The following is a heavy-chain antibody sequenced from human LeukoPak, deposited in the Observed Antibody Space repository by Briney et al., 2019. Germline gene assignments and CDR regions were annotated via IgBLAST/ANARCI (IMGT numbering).Heavy chain of an antibody. V-gene: IGHV1-58*01. J-gene: IGHJ6*02. CDR2: IVVGSSNT. D-gene: IGHD2-15*01. CDR1: GFTFTSSA. CDR3: AAGYCSGGSCYPYYYYGMDV. Sequence: ASVKVSCKASGFTFTSSAVQWVRQARGQRLEWIGWIVVGSSNTNYAQKFQERVTITRDMSTSTAYMELGSLRSEDTAVYYCAAGYCSGGSCYPYYYYGMDVWGQGTTVTVSS.